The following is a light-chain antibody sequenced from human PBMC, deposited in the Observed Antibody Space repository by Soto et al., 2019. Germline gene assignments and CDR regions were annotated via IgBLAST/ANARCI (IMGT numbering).Light chain of an antibody. V-gene: IGKV1-5*01. J-gene: IGKJ2*01. CDR1: QSISGW. CDR2: DAS. Sequence: DIQMTQSPSTLSASVGDRVTITCRASQSISGWLAWYQQKPGKAPKVLIYDASSLESGVPSRFSGSGSGTEFTLTISSLQPDDSAPYYCQQYNSYAYTFGQGTKLEIK. CDR3: QQYNSYAYT.